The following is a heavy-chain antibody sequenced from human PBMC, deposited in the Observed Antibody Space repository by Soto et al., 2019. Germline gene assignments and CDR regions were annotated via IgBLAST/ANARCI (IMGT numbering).Heavy chain of an antibody. Sequence: SETLSLTYTVSGCSITTYYGSWIRQPAGKGLEWIGRIYSGGSTNYNPSLRSRVTVSVDMSKNQSSLKLSSVTAGDTAVYYCARGPGGFGEFSLDYGGQGTLVTVSS. D-gene: IGHD3-10*01. CDR3: ARGPGGFGEFSLDY. CDR2: IYSGGST. V-gene: IGHV4-4*07. J-gene: IGHJ4*02. CDR1: GCSITTYY.